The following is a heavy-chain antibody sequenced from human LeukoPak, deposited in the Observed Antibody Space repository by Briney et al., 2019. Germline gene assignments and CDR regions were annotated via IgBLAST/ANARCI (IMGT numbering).Heavy chain of an antibody. Sequence: SVKVSCKASGGTFSSYAISWVRQAPGQGLEWLGGIIPIFGTANYAQKFQGRVTITAEEATTKAYMDLNSLRSEDPAVYYCASSVPAARYYFDYWGQGTLVTVSS. CDR1: GGTFSSYA. CDR2: IIPIFGTA. V-gene: IGHV1-69*13. CDR3: ASSVPAARYYFDY. J-gene: IGHJ4*02. D-gene: IGHD2-2*01.